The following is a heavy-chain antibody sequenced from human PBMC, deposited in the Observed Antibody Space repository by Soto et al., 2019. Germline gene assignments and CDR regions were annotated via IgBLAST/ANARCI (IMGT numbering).Heavy chain of an antibody. D-gene: IGHD3-22*01. CDR2: MNPNSGNT. CDR1: GYTFTSYD. J-gene: IGHJ6*02. V-gene: IGHV1-8*01. Sequence: ASVKVSCKASGYTFTSYDINWVRQATGQGLELMGWMNPNSGNTGYAQKFQGRVTMTRNTSISTAYMELSSLRSEDTAVYYCARRRAYYYDSSGYLYYYGMDVWGQGTTVTVYS. CDR3: ARRRAYYYDSSGYLYYYGMDV.